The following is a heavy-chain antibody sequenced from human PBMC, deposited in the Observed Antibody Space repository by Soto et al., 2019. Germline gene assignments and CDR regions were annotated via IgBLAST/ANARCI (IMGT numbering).Heavy chain of an antibody. D-gene: IGHD2-15*01. CDR1: GFTFDDYA. CDR2: ITWNSGKI. Sequence: PGGSLRLSCTASGFTFDDYAMHWVRQGPGRGLEWVSGITWNSGKIAYADSVKGRFTIARDDDNNSLYLQMNSLRPEDTALYYCVKDSYADFHRVLSTAEYFFDYRCDGTLVTVSS. J-gene: IGHJ4*01. CDR3: VKDSYADFHRVLSTAEYFFDY. V-gene: IGHV3-9*01.